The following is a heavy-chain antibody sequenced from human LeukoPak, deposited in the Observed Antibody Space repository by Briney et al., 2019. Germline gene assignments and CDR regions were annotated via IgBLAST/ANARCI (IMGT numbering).Heavy chain of an antibody. V-gene: IGHV1-8*01. CDR2: MNPNSGNT. CDR3: ARGSHLHLEFDY. D-gene: IGHD1-1*01. Sequence: ASVKVSCKASGYTFTSYDINWVRQATGQGLEWMGWMNPNSGNTSYAQKFQGRVTMTRNTSISTAYMELSSLRSEDTAVYYCARGSHLHLEFDYWGQGTLVTVSS. J-gene: IGHJ4*02. CDR1: GYTFTSYD.